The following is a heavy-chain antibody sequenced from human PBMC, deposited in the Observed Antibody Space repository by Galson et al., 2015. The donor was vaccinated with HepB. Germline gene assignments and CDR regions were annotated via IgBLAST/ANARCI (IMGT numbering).Heavy chain of an antibody. CDR3: AKGLREGRYSYTFDY. CDR2: IYSGGST. D-gene: IGHD5-18*01. CDR1: GFTISSNY. V-gene: IGHV3-53*01. Sequence: SLRLSCAASGFTISSNYMNWVRQAPGKGLEWVSVIYSGGSTYYADSVKGRFTISRDNSRNTLYLQMNSLRAEDTAVYYCAKGLREGRYSYTFDYWGRGALVTVSS. J-gene: IGHJ4*02.